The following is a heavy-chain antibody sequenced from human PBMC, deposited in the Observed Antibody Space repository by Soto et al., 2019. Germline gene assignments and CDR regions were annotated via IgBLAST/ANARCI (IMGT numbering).Heavy chain of an antibody. CDR2: IYWDDDK. V-gene: IGHV2-5*02. D-gene: IGHD1-7*01. Sequence: SGPTLVNPTQTLTLTCTFSGFSLITSGVGVGWIRQPPGKALEWLAFIYWDDDKRYSPSLRSRHTIAKDTSKNQVVLTMTEVDPVDTATYFCAHRRSGISQWNYGDFDYWGQGTQVTVSS. CDR3: AHRRSGISQWNYGDFDY. CDR1: GFSLITSGVG. J-gene: IGHJ4*02.